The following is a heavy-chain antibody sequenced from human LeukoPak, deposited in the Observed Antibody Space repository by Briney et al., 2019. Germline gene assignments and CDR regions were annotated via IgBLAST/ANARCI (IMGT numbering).Heavy chain of an antibody. J-gene: IGHJ6*02. Sequence: SVKVSCKASGGTFSSYAISWVRQAPGQGLEWMGGIIPIFGTANYAQKFQGRVTMTRDTSTSTVYMEVSSLRSEDTAVYYCARRRNNCLDVWGQGTTVTVSS. D-gene: IGHD1-1*01. CDR3: ARRRNNCLDV. CDR2: IIPIFGTA. CDR1: GGTFSSYA. V-gene: IGHV1-69*05.